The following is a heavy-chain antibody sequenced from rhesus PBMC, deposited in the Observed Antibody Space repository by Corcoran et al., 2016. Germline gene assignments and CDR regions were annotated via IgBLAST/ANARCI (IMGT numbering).Heavy chain of an antibody. V-gene: IGHV4-80*01. CDR3: ARYSYDYVPPDH. D-gene: IGHD3-40*01. CDR2: IRGDRGEP. J-gene: IGHJ4*01. Sequence: QVQLQESGPGLVKPSETLSLTCAVSSGPFSDFWWSWLRQSLGVGLEWIGEIRGDRGEPNYHPSLKRRFTISRDASRNQFSLKLTSVTAADTAVYYCARYSYDYVPPDHWGQGVLVTVSS. CDR1: SGPFSDFW.